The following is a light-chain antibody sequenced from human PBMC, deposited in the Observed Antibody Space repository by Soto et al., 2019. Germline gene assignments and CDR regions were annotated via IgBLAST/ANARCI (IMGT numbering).Light chain of an antibody. J-gene: IGKJ4*01. CDR3: QQYDSSPLT. Sequence: EIVLTQSPGPLSLSPGERAPLSCLASPSVSSSYLAWYQQNPGQAPRLLIYGASSRATGIPDRFSGSGSGKDFTLTISRLEPEDFAVDDCQQYDSSPLTVGGGTQVEIK. CDR2: GAS. V-gene: IGKV3-20*01. CDR1: PSVSSSY.